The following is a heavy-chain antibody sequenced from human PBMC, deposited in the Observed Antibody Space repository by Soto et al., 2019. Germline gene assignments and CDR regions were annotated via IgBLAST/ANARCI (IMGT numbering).Heavy chain of an antibody. D-gene: IGHD3-22*01. Sequence: GGSLRLSCAASGFTFSSYSMNWVRQAPGKGLEWVSYISSSSSTIYYADSVKGRFTISRDNAKNSLYLQMNSLRDEDTAVYYCARGLYYYDSSGYWGYWGQGTLVTVSX. J-gene: IGHJ4*02. CDR3: ARGLYYYDSSGYWGY. CDR2: ISSSSSTI. CDR1: GFTFSSYS. V-gene: IGHV3-48*02.